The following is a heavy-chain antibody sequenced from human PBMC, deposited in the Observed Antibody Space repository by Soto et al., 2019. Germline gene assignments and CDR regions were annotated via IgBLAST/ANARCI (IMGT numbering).Heavy chain of an antibody. CDR1: GFTLGKYT. Sequence: EVFLLESGGDVVQPGGSLRLSCAASGFTLGKYTMGWVRQAPGKGLEWVAESYSTGGTEYADSVKGRFTISRDNTKNTLFLQMNSLGVEDTALYYCARDREPDGICTFDAWGEGTLVTVSS. CDR3: ARDREPDGICTFDA. CDR2: SYSTGGT. J-gene: IGHJ4*02. V-gene: IGHV3-23*01. D-gene: IGHD3-3*02.